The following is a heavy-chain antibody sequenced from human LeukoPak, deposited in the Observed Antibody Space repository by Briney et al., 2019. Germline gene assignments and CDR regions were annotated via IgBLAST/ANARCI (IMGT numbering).Heavy chain of an antibody. CDR1: GGSFSGYY. V-gene: IGHV4-34*01. J-gene: IGHJ5*02. CDR2: INHSGST. Sequence: PSETLSLTCAVYGGSFSGYYWSWIRQPPGKGLEWIGEINHSGSTNYNPSLKSRVTISVDTSKNQFSLKLSSVTAADTAVYYCARGTTGGSLWFDPWGQGTLVTVSS. CDR3: ARGTTGGSLWFDP. D-gene: IGHD4-23*01.